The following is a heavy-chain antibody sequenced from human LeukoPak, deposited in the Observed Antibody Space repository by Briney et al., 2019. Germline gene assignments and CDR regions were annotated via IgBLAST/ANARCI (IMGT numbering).Heavy chain of an antibody. CDR2: INPNSGGT. Sequence: ASVKVSCKASGYTFTGYYMHWVRQAPGQRLEWMGRINPNSGGTNYAQKFQGRVTMTRDTSISTAYMELSRLRSDDTAVYYCARVSYDSSGYYSLFDYWGQGTLVTVSS. V-gene: IGHV1-2*06. CDR1: GYTFTGYY. J-gene: IGHJ4*02. D-gene: IGHD3-22*01. CDR3: ARVSYDSSGYYSLFDY.